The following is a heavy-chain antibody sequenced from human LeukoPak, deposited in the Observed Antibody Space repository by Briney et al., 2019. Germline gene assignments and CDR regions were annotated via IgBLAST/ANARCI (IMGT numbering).Heavy chain of an antibody. J-gene: IGHJ3*02. D-gene: IGHD3-16*01. CDR1: GFTFDNYG. Sequence: PGGSLRLSCAASGFTFDNYGMHWVRQAPGKGLEWVAIISYDGSDKYYADSVKGRFTISRDNAKNSLFLQMNSLRAEDTAVYYCARDDHWGYAFDIWGQGTKVTVSS. V-gene: IGHV3-30*03. CDR3: ARDDHWGYAFDI. CDR2: ISYDGSDK.